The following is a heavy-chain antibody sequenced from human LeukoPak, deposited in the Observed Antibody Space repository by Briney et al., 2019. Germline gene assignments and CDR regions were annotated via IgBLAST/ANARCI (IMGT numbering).Heavy chain of an antibody. CDR3: ARNVGRFYYDSGGYEPYYYYMDV. Sequence: VASAKVSCKASGYTFTTSEIHGVRQATGQGPEWMGWMNPNSGNTGYAQNFQGRVTITRNTSISTAYMELTSLRSEDTAVYFCARNVGRFYYDSGGYEPYYYYMDVWGKGTTVTVSS. V-gene: IGHV1-8*03. CDR1: GYTFTTSE. D-gene: IGHD3-22*01. J-gene: IGHJ6*03. CDR2: MNPNSGNT.